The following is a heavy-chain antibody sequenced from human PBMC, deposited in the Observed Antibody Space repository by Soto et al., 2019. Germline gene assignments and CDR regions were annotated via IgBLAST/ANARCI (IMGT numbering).Heavy chain of an antibody. V-gene: IGHV3-23*01. CDR3: AKRAGYSSGAFDV. CDR2: ISGGSGTI. J-gene: IGHJ3*01. CDR1: GFTFNNYA. D-gene: IGHD6-19*01. Sequence: GGSLRLSCAASGFTFNNYAMSWVRQAPGKGLKWVSAISGGSGTIYYANSGKGRFTISRDNSKNTLSLQMNSLRAEDTAVYYCAKRAGYSSGAFDVWGQGTMVTVSS.